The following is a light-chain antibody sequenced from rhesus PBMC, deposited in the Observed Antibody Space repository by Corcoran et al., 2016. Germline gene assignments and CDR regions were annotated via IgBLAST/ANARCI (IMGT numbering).Light chain of an antibody. CDR1: QGITND. V-gene: IGKV1-25*01. CDR3: QHYYSTPYS. CDR2: EAS. J-gene: IGKJ2*01. Sequence: DIQMTQSPSSLSASVGDRVTITCRASQGITNDLAWYQQKPGETPKLLIDEASSLQSGIPSRFSGSGSGSNFTLTIRSLPSEDFATYYCQHYYSTPYSFGQGTKVEIK.